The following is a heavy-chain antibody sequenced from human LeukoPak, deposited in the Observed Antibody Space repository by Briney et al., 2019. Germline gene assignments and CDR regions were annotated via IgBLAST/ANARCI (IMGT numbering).Heavy chain of an antibody. CDR3: ARIRWIRYSYYYYMDV. Sequence: SGPALVKPTQTLTLTCSFSGFSLNTSGMCVTWIRQPPGKALEWLARIDWADDKYYSTSLKTRLTISKDTSKNQVVLRMTGMDPVDTATYYCARIRWIRYSYYYYMDVWGKGTTVTVSS. V-gene: IGHV2-70*11. CDR1: GFSLNTSGMC. D-gene: IGHD3-9*01. CDR2: IDWADDK. J-gene: IGHJ6*03.